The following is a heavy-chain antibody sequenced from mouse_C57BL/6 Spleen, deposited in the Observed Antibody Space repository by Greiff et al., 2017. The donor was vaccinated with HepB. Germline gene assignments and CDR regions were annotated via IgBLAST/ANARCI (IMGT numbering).Heavy chain of an antibody. D-gene: IGHD2-1*01. V-gene: IGHV5-17*01. J-gene: IGHJ3*01. CDR3: ASYYPLFAY. Sequence: DVKLQESGGGLVKPGGSLKLSCAASGFTFSDYGMHWVRQAPEKGLEWVAYISSGSSTIYYADTVKGRFTISRDNAKNTLFLQMTSLRSEDTAMYYCASYYPLFAYWGQGTLVTVSA. CDR2: ISSGSSTI. CDR1: GFTFSDYG.